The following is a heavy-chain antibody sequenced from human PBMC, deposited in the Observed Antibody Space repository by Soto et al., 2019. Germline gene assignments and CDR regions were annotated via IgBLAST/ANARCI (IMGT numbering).Heavy chain of an antibody. D-gene: IGHD5-18*01. Sequence: SVKVSCKASGGTFSSYAISWVRQAPGQGLEWMGGIIPIFGTANYAQKFQGRVTITADESTSTAYLELSSLRSEDTAVYHCARLNQGYGNSRNRLAPCAQGTLVPGSA. CDR3: ARLNQGYGNSRNRLAP. CDR2: IIPIFGTA. J-gene: IGHJ5*02. V-gene: IGHV1-69*13. CDR1: GGTFSSYA.